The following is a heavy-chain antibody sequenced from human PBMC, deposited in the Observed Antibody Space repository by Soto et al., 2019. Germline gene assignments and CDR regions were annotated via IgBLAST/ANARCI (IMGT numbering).Heavy chain of an antibody. CDR3: ATGARYCSGGSCYPDD. D-gene: IGHD2-15*01. J-gene: IGHJ4*02. Sequence: QVQLMQSGAEVKKPGSSVKVSCKASGGTISTNAISWVRQAPGQGLEWMGEIMPIFAAPNNAQKFQGRLTITADTSTTTVYMELSSLTSEDTAVYFCATGARYCSGGSCYPDDWGKGTLVIVSS. V-gene: IGHV1-69*06. CDR2: IMPIFAAP. CDR1: GGTISTNA.